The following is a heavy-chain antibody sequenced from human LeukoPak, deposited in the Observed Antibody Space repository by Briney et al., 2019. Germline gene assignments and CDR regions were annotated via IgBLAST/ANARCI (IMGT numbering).Heavy chain of an antibody. CDR2: IYYSGST. J-gene: IGHJ3*02. V-gene: IGHV4-59*08. CDR1: GDSINDYY. CDR3: ARHAGFGSGYYHDAFDI. D-gene: IGHD3-22*01. Sequence: SETLSLTCTVSGDSINDYYWSWIRQPPGKRLEWIGWIYYSGSTIYSPSLERRVTISVDKSRTQFSLDLNSVTAADTAVYYCARHAGFGSGYYHDAFDIWGQGSMVIVSS.